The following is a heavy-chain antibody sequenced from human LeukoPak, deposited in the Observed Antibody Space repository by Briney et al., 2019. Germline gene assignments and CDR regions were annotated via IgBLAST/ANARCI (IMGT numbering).Heavy chain of an antibody. CDR3: ARETIYSDKVIDH. D-gene: IGHD4-17*01. J-gene: IGHJ4*02. V-gene: IGHV3-48*02. Sequence: PGGSLRLSCTASGFTFSYYSFNWVRQAPGKGLEWIAYISISNNSIYYPDSVKGRLTNSRDNAKNSLYLQMNSLRDEDTADYYCARETIYSDKVIDHWGQGTPVAVSS. CDR1: GFTFSYYS. CDR2: ISISNNSI.